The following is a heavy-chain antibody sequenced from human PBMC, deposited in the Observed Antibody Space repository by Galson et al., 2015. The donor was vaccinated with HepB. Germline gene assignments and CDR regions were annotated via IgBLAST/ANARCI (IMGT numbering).Heavy chain of an antibody. CDR2: IVVGSGNT. V-gene: IGHV1-58*01. Sequence: SVKVSCKASGFTFSSSAVQWVRQARGQRLEWIGWIVVGSGNTNYAQKFQERVTITRDMSTSTAYMELSSLRSEDTAVYYCATAALNWGRIYYYYMDVWGIGTTVTVSS. CDR1: GFTFSSSA. CDR3: ATAALNWGRIYYYYMDV. D-gene: IGHD7-27*01. J-gene: IGHJ6*03.